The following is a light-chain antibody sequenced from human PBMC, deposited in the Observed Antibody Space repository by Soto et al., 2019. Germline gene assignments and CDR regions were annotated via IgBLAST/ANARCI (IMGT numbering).Light chain of an antibody. CDR1: SSDIGVYNY. CDR2: KVS. V-gene: IGLV2-14*01. Sequence: QSALTQPASVSGSPGQSIAISCTGTSSDIGVYNYVSWYQQHPGKAPKLMIYKVSNPPSGVSNRFSGSKSGNTASLTISGLQAEDEADYYCSSYTSSSTPLYVFGTGTQLTVL. CDR3: SSYTSSSTPLYV. J-gene: IGLJ1*01.